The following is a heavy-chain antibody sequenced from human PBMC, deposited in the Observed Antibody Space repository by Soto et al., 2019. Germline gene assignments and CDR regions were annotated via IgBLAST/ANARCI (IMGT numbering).Heavy chain of an antibody. Sequence: GGSLRLSCAASGFTFSSYGMHWVRQAPGKWLGWVAVIWYDGSNKYYADSVKGRFTISRDNSKNTLYLQMNSLRAEDTAVYYCASIAAAGTWYYYYGMDVWGRGXSV. CDR2: IWYDGSNK. V-gene: IGHV3-33*01. CDR3: ASIAAAGTWYYYYGMDV. D-gene: IGHD6-13*01. CDR1: GFTFSSYG. J-gene: IGHJ6*02.